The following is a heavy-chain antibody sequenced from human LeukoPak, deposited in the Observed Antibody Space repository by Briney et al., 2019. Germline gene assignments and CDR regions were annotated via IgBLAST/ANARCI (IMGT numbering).Heavy chain of an antibody. Sequence: GGSLRLSCAASGFTVSSNYMSWVRQAPGKGLEWVSVIYSGGSTYYADSVKGRFTISRDNSKNTLYLQMNSLRAEDTAVYYCARYGSSWTHFDYWGQGTLVTVSS. CDR1: GFTVSSNY. CDR3: ARYGSSWTHFDY. V-gene: IGHV3-53*01. D-gene: IGHD6-13*01. CDR2: IYSGGST. J-gene: IGHJ4*02.